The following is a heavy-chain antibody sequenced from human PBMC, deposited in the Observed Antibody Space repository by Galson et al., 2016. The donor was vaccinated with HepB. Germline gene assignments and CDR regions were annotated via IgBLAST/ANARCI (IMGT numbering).Heavy chain of an antibody. V-gene: IGHV5-51*01. Sequence: QSGAEVKEPGESLKISCQGFGYGFRSYWIAWVRQKPGKGLEWMSIVFPDDSDTTYGPSLQGQVTFSVDKAKNTAYLQWSSLRASEIAIYYCARQSRQDHGLDVWCQGTTVIVSS. CDR2: VFPDDSDT. CDR1: GYGFRSYW. J-gene: IGHJ6*02. CDR3: ARQSRQDHGLDV.